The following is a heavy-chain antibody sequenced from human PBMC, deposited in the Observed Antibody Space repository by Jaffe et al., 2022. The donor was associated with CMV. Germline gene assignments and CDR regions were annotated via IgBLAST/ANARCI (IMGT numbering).Heavy chain of an antibody. D-gene: IGHD3-10*01. CDR3: ARGGGGVRGVPSYYYYYYGMDV. CDR2: IYPGDSDT. CDR1: GYSFTSYW. V-gene: IGHV5-51*01. Sequence: EVQLVQSGAEVKKPGESLKISCKGSGYSFTSYWIGWVRQMPGKGLEWMGIIYPGDSDTRYSPSFQGQVTISADKSISTAYLQWSSLKASDTAMYYCARGGGGVRGVPSYYYYYYGMDVWGQGTTVTVSS. J-gene: IGHJ6*02.